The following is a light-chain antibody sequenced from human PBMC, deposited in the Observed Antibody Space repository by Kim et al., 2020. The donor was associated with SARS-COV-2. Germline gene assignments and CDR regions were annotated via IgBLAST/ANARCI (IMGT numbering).Light chain of an antibody. Sequence: PGERATRTCRATQTVSARYLAWYQQKPGQAPRLLIRGSFTRAPGVPDRFNGSGSGTDFMLTISSLEPEDSAVYYCQQYGDSPPWTFGQGTKVEIK. CDR1: QTVSARY. V-gene: IGKV3-20*01. J-gene: IGKJ1*01. CDR2: GSF. CDR3: QQYGDSPPWT.